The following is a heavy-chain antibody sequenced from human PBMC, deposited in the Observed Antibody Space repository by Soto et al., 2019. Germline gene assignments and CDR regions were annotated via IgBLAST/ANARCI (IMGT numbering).Heavy chain of an antibody. J-gene: IGHJ6*02. CDR1: GFTFSSYG. CDR2: IWYDGSNK. Sequence: QVQLVESGGGVVQPGRSLRLSCAASGFTFSSYGMHWVRQAPGKGLEWVAVIWYDGSNKYYADSVKGRFTISRDNSKNTLYLQMNSLRAEDTAVYYCAREYEVARHYYYGMDVWGQGTTVTVSS. D-gene: IGHD6-6*01. V-gene: IGHV3-33*01. CDR3: AREYEVARHYYYGMDV.